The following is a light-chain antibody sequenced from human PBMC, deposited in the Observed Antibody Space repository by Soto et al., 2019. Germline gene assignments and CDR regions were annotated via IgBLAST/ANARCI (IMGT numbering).Light chain of an antibody. J-gene: IGKJ1*01. CDR1: QPIDPN. CDR3: QQYNNRPPWT. Sequence: EIVMTQSPGTLSVSPGERATLSCRASQPIDPNLAWYQQKPGQAPRLLIFAASTRATGIPARFSGSGSGTEFSLTITSLQSEDFALYYCQQYNNRPPWTFGQGTKVDIK. V-gene: IGKV3-15*01. CDR2: AAS.